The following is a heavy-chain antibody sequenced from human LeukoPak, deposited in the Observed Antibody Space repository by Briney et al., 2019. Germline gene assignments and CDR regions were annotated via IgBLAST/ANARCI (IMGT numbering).Heavy chain of an antibody. J-gene: IGHJ5*02. D-gene: IGHD6-19*01. V-gene: IGHV3-30*04. CDR3: AKEPGWGRLSWFDP. Sequence: GGSLRLSCAASGFTFSSYAMHWVRQAPGKGLEWVAVISYDGSNKYYADSVKGRFTISRDNSKNTLYLQMNSLRAEDTAVYYCAKEPGWGRLSWFDPWGQGTLVTVSS. CDR2: ISYDGSNK. CDR1: GFTFSSYA.